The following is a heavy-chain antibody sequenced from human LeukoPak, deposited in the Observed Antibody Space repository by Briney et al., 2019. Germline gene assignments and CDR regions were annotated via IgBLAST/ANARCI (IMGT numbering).Heavy chain of an antibody. CDR3: ARAGSQSHVDAAMGFCNY. J-gene: IGHJ4*02. D-gene: IGHD5-18*01. CDR2: IYHSGST. Sequence: SETLSLTCAVSGGSLSSSNWWSWVRQPPGKGLEWIGEIYHSGSTNYNPSLKSRVTISVDKSKNQFSLKLSSVTAADTAVYYCARAGSQSHVDAAMGFCNYWGQGTLVTVSS. CDR1: GGSLSSSNW. V-gene: IGHV4-4*02.